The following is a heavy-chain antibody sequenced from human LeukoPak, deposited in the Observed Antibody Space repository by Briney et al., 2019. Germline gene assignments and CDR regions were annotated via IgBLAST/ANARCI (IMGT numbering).Heavy chain of an antibody. CDR2: IKQDGSEK. D-gene: IGHD3-3*01. CDR1: GFTSNSYW. V-gene: IGHV3-7*01. Sequence: PGGSLRLSCAASGFTSNSYWMSWVRQAPGKGLEWVTNIKQDGSEKKYVDSVKGRFTISRDNAKNSLFLQMNSLRAEDTAVYYCAKDRDDDVYAFDIWGQGTLVTVSS. J-gene: IGHJ3*02. CDR3: AKDRDDDVYAFDI.